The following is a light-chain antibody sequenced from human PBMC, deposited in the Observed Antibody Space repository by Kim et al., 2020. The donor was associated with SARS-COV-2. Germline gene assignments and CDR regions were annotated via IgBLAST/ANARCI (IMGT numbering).Light chain of an antibody. CDR3: ISFTTSDTWV. CDR1: TSALGRYDY. V-gene: IGLV2-14*03. J-gene: IGLJ3*02. Sequence: GQSITISCTGTTSALGRYDYVSWFQQPPGRTPKVIIYDVTERPSGVSNRFSGSKSGNTASLTISGLQAEDEADYYCISFTTSDTWVFGGGTKLTVL. CDR2: DVT.